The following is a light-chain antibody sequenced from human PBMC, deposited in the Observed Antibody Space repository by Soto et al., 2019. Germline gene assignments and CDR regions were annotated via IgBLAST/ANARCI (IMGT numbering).Light chain of an antibody. Sequence: ALQMTQSPSSLSASAGDRVTITCRASQGIRKDLGWYQHKPGKAPKVLIYRATNLQSGVPTRFSGSGSGTEFTLTISDLQPEDVGTYYCLQDYNYPQASFGQGTKVEIK. CDR1: QGIRKD. CDR3: LQDYNYPQAS. CDR2: RAT. V-gene: IGKV1-6*01. J-gene: IGKJ2*01.